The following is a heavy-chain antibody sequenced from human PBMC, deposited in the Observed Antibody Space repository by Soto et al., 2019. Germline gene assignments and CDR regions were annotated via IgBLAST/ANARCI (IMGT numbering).Heavy chain of an antibody. J-gene: IGHJ4*02. CDR1: GDSMSSSDYY. V-gene: IGHV4-39*01. CDR3: ARRTVNIRTFYSGLKTHCFDY. D-gene: IGHD6-19*01. CDR2: LYYSGST. Sequence: SETLSLTCAVSGDSMSSSDYYWGWIRQPPGKGLEWIGSLYYSGSTYYNPSLQSRVAISVDTSKNQFSLKLKSVTAADTAIYYCARRTVNIRTFYSGLKTHCFDYWGQGAPVTVSS.